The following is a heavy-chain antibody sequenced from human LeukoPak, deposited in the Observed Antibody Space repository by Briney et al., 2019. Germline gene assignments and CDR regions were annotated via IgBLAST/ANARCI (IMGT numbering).Heavy chain of an antibody. D-gene: IGHD1-14*01. J-gene: IGHJ4*02. V-gene: IGHV3-74*01. CDR1: GFTFSSYW. Sequence: GGSLRLSCAVSGFTFSSYWMHWVRQAPGKGLVWVSRISTDGSSTTYADSVKGRFTISRDNSKSTVYLQMNSLRVQDTAIYYCARLTAGVTSPPYWGQGTLVTVSS. CDR2: ISTDGSST. CDR3: ARLTAGVTSPPY.